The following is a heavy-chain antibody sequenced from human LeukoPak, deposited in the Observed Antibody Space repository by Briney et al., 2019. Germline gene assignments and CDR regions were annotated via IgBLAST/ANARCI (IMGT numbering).Heavy chain of an antibody. CDR3: AKDSPDCSGGSCYPGYFDY. V-gene: IGHV3-30*18. CDR2: ISSDGSNK. Sequence: PGGSLRLSCAASGFIFSSYGMHWVRQAPGEGLEWVAVISSDGSNKYYGDSVKGRFTIYRDNSKNTLYLQMNSLRAEDTAVYYCAKDSPDCSGGSCYPGYFDYWGQGTLVTVSS. J-gene: IGHJ4*02. CDR1: GFIFSSYG. D-gene: IGHD2-15*01.